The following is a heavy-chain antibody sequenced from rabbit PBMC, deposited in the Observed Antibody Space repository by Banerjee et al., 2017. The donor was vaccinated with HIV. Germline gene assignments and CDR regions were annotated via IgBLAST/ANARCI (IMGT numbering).Heavy chain of an antibody. J-gene: IGHJ4*01. V-gene: IGHV1S45*01. CDR1: GFSFSSSYY. Sequence: QEQLVESGGGLVQPEGSLTLTCTASGFSFSSSYYMCWVRQAPGKGLEWIACIDAGSSGSSYYASWAKGRFTISKTSSTTVTLQMTSLTAADTATYFCARDTVYAAYAGFGHALWGPGTLVTVS. CDR2: IDAGSSGSS. CDR3: ARDTVYAAYAGFGHAL. D-gene: IGHD4-2*01.